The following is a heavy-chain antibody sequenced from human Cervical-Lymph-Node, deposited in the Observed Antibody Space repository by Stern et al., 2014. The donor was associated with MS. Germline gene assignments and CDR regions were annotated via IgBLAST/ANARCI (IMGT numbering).Heavy chain of an antibody. J-gene: IGHJ6*02. D-gene: IGHD6-6*01. CDR2: IIPIFGSP. CDR3: ARDRGSSGPAPPESYYYGMDV. CDR1: GGTFSSHR. V-gene: IGHV1-69*06. Sequence: QVQLVQSGAGVKKPGSSVKVSCKASGGTFSSHRFVWVRQAPGQGLEWMGGIIPIFGSPNYAQKFQGRVTISADKFTSTAYMELSSLTSEDTAVYYCARDRGSSGPAPPESYYYGMDVWGQGTTVIVSS.